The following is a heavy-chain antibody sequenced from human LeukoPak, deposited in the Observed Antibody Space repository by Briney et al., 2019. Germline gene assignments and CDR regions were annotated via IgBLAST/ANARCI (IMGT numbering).Heavy chain of an antibody. V-gene: IGHV1-69*04. D-gene: IGHD2-21*02. CDR2: IIPILGIA. CDR3: AYWVVVVTQGWFDP. J-gene: IGHJ5*02. CDR1: GGTISSYA. Sequence: GASVKVSCKASGGTISSYAISWVRQAPGQGLEWMGRIIPILGIANYAQKFQGRVTITADKSTSTAYMELSSLRSEDTAVYYCAYWVVVVTQGWFDPWGQGTLVTVSS.